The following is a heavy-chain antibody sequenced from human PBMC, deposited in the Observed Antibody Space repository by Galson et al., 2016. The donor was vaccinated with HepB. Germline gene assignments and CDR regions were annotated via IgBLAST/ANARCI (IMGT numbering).Heavy chain of an antibody. D-gene: IGHD3/OR15-3a*01. CDR2: IYWDDED. CDR1: GISVTTFEVG. CDR3: AHRGRTRYFDT. Sequence: PALVKPTQTLTLTCSVSGISVTTFEVGVGWIRQSPGKAPEWLAIIYWDDEDRYSPSLKSRLTITRDTSKNKVVLTMINMDPEDTATYYCAHRGRTRYFDTWGQGTLVTVPS. V-gene: IGHV2-5*02. J-gene: IGHJ4*02.